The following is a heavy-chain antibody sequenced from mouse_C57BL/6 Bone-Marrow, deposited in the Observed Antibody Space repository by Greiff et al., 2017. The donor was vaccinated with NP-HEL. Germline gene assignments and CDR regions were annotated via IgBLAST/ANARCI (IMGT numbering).Heavy chain of an antibody. CDR1: GFTFSSYG. J-gene: IGHJ2*01. CDR2: ISSGGSYT. Sequence: EVKLVESGGDLVKPGGSLKLSCAASGFTFSSYGMSWVRQTPDKRLEWVATISSGGSYTYYPDSVKGRFTISRDNAKNTLYLQMSSLKSEDTAMYYGARQITTVVALDYWGQGTTLTVSS. V-gene: IGHV5-6*01. D-gene: IGHD1-1*01. CDR3: ARQITTVVALDY.